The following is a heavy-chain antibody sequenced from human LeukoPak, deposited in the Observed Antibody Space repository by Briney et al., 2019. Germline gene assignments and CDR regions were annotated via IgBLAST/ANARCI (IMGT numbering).Heavy chain of an antibody. V-gene: IGHV1-2*02. J-gene: IGHJ5*02. CDR2: INPNSGGT. Sequence: GASVKVSCKTSGYTFTDYYIHWVRQAPGQGLEWMGWINPNSGGTDYAQKFQGRVTMTSDTSISTAYMELSRLRSDDTAVYYCARVVVVVAATKGVHWFDPWGQGTLVTVSS. D-gene: IGHD2-15*01. CDR1: GYTFTDYY. CDR3: ARVVVVVAATKGVHWFDP.